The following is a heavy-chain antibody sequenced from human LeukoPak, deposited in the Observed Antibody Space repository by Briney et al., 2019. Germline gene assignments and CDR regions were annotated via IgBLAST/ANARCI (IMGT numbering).Heavy chain of an antibody. CDR3: ARGLPSMVSTIDY. V-gene: IGHV3-33*01. Sequence: PGGSLRLSCAASGFTFSSYGMHWVRQAPGKGLEWVAVIWYDGSNKYYADSVKGRFTISRDNSKNTLYLQMNSLRAEDTAVYYCARGLPSMVSTIDYWGQGTLVTVSS. D-gene: IGHD4/OR15-4a*01. CDR2: IWYDGSNK. J-gene: IGHJ4*02. CDR1: GFTFSSYG.